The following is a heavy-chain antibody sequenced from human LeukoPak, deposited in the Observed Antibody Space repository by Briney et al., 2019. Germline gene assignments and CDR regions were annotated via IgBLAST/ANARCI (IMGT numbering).Heavy chain of an antibody. CDR1: GYTFTNYY. D-gene: IGHD3-10*01. J-gene: IGHJ6*02. Sequence: GASVKVSCKASGYTFTNYYIHWLRQAPGQGPEWMGMINLIAGLTHYAPKFQGRVTMTRDTSTSTVYMELSSLGSEDTAVYYCARKWLTMVRGVPARGRYYYYGMDVWGQGTTVTVSS. V-gene: IGHV1-46*01. CDR3: ARKWLTMVRGVPARGRYYYYGMDV. CDR2: INLIAGLT.